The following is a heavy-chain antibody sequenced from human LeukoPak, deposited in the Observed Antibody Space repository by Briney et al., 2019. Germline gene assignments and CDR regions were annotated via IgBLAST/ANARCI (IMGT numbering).Heavy chain of an antibody. V-gene: IGHV4-4*07. D-gene: IGHD6-13*01. J-gene: IGHJ2*01. CDR3: ARVYYSRSYDYWYFDL. Sequence: SETLSLTCTVSGGSISSYYWSWIRQPAGKGLEWIGRIYTSGSTNYNPSLKSRVTMSVDTSKNQFSLKLSSVTAADTAFYYCARVYYSRSYDYWYFDLWGRGTLVTVSS. CDR1: GGSISSYY. CDR2: IYTSGST.